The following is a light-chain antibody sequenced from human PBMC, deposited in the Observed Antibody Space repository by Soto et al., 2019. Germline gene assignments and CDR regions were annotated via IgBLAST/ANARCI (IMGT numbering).Light chain of an antibody. CDR2: GAS. CDR3: QQHDSSPPWT. Sequence: EIVLTQSPGTLSLSPGERATLSCRASQTVSRSSLTWYQQKPGQAPRLLIYGASTRATGIPDRFSGSGSGTDFYLTINSVEAADFAVYYWQQHDSSPPWTFGQVAKVEIK. CDR1: QTVSRSS. V-gene: IGKV3-20*01. J-gene: IGKJ1*01.